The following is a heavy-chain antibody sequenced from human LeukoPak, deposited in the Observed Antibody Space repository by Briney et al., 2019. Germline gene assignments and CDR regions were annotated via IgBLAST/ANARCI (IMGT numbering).Heavy chain of an antibody. D-gene: IGHD6-6*01. V-gene: IGHV3-30*04. CDR2: ISYDGSNK. Sequence: RPGRSLRLSCAASGFTFSSYAVHWVRQAPGKGLEWVAVISYDGSNKYYADSVKGRFTVSRDNSKNTLYLQMNSLRAEDTAVYYCARDFVDYWGQGTLVTVSS. CDR3: ARDFVDY. CDR1: GFTFSSYA. J-gene: IGHJ4*02.